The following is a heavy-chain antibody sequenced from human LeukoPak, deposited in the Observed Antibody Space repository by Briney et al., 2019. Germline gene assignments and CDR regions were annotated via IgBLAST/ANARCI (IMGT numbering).Heavy chain of an antibody. D-gene: IGHD4-17*01. CDR3: ARDMTTVTTDYMDV. V-gene: IGHV1-18*01. J-gene: IGHJ6*03. CDR2: ISAYNGNT. Sequence: ASVKASCKASVYTFTSYGISWVRQAPGQGLEWMGWISAYNGNTNYAQRLQGRVTMTTDTSTSTAYMELRSLRSDDTAVYYCARDMTTVTTDYMDVWGKGTTVTVSS. CDR1: VYTFTSYG.